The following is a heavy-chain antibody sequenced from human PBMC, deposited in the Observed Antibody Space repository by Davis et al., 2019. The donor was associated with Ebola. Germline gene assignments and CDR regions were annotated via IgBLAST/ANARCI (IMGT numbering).Heavy chain of an antibody. Sequence: PGGSLRLSCAASGFTFSSYAMSWVRQAPGKGLEWVSSISGSGGSAHYADSVKGRFTISRDNAKNSLYLQMNSLRAEDTAVYYCARDADGGNAFDYWGQGTLVTVSS. CDR1: GFTFSSYA. CDR2: ISGSGGSA. V-gene: IGHV3-23*01. CDR3: ARDADGGNAFDY. J-gene: IGHJ4*02. D-gene: IGHD4-23*01.